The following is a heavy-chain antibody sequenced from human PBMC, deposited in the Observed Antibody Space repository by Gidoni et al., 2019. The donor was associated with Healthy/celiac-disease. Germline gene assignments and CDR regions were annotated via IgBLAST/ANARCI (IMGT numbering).Heavy chain of an antibody. V-gene: IGHV1-2*02. D-gene: IGHD3-10*01. CDR2: INPNSGGT. J-gene: IGHJ4*02. CDR1: GYTFTGYY. Sequence: QVPLVQSGAEVKKPGASVNVSCKASGYTFTGYYMHWVRQAPGQGLEWMGWINPNSGGTNYAQKFKGRVTMTRDTSIRTAYMELSRLRSDDTAVYYCARDLSYYGSGSYYGNWGQGTLVTVSS. CDR3: ARDLSYYGSGSYYGN.